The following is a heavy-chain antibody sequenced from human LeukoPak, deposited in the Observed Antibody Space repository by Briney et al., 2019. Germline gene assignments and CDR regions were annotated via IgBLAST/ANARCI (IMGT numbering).Heavy chain of an antibody. CDR1: GGTFSSYA. Sequence: ASVKVSCKASGGTFSSYAISWVRQAPGQGLEWMGGFDPEDGETIYAQKFQGRVTMTEDTSTDTAYMELSSLRSEDTAVYYCARDPARLGDAFDIWGQGTMVTVSS. V-gene: IGHV1-24*01. CDR3: ARDPARLGDAFDI. CDR2: FDPEDGET. J-gene: IGHJ3*02. D-gene: IGHD2-15*01.